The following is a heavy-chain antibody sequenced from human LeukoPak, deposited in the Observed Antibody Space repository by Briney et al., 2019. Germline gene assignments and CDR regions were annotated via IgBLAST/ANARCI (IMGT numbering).Heavy chain of an antibody. J-gene: IGHJ4*02. CDR1: GYTFTGYY. Sequence: AAVKVSCKASGYTFTGYYMHWVRPAPGQGLEWMGWINPNSGGTNYAQKFQGRVTMTRDTSISTAYMELSRLRSDDTAVYYCARGKRNGGSSHFDYWGQGTLVTVSS. CDR2: INPNSGGT. CDR3: ARGKRNGGSSHFDY. D-gene: IGHD2-15*01. V-gene: IGHV1-2*02.